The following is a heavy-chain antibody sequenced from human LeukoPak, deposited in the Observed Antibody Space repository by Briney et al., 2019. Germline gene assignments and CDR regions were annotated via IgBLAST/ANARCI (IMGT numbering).Heavy chain of an antibody. CDR1: GYTFTGYY. CDR3: ASEPPYSGSYYDFDY. Sequence: ASVKVSCKASGYTFTGYYMHWVRQAPRQGLEWMGRINPNSGGTNYAQKFQGRVTMTRDTSISTAYMELSRLRSDDTAVYYCASEPPYSGSYYDFDYWGQGTLVTVSS. CDR2: INPNSGGT. D-gene: IGHD1-26*01. J-gene: IGHJ4*02. V-gene: IGHV1-2*06.